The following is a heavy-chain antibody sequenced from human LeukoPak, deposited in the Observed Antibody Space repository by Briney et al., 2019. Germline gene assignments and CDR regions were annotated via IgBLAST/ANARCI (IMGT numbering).Heavy chain of an antibody. CDR1: GYTFSTYG. CDR2: ISAYNGNT. D-gene: IGHD6-6*01. J-gene: IGHJ4*02. V-gene: IGHV1-18*01. Sequence: ASVNVSCKASGYTFSTYGITWVRQAPGQGLEWMGWISAYNGNTNYAQKFQGRVAMTTDTSTSTGYMELRSLRSDDTAVYYCARAGTTSSSTPDYWGQGTLVTVSS. CDR3: ARAGTTSSSTPDY.